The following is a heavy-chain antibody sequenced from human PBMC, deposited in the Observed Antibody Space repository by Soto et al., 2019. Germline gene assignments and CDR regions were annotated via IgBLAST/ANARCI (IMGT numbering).Heavy chain of an antibody. CDR2: VGDDGFRT. J-gene: IGHJ4*02. Sequence: PGGSLRLSCVASGFTFSTFAMTWVRQTPGKGLEWVATVGDDGFRTNVADSVKGRFIISRDNSKDTLSLEVSSLRVEDTGIYYCATKFRSYFDHWGQGVRVTVTS. CDR3: ATKFRSYFDH. V-gene: IGHV3-23*01. CDR1: GFTFSTFA.